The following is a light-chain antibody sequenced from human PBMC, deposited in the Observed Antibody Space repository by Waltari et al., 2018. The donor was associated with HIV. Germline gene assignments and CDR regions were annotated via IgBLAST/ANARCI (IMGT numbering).Light chain of an antibody. J-gene: IGLJ2*01. CDR3: QVWDSSSEHVV. V-gene: IGLV3-21*04. CDR1: NIGSKS. Sequence: SYVLTQPPSVSVAPGTTARITCGGKNIGSKSVHWYQHKPGQAPVLVIYYDRERPSGIPERFSGSDSGNTATLTINRVEAGDEADYYCQVWDSSSEHVVFGGGTKLTVL. CDR2: YDR.